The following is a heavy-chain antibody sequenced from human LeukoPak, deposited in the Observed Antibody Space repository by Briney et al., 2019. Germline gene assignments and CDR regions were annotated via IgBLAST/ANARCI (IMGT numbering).Heavy chain of an antibody. CDR3: ARSPSAAGEYYFDY. J-gene: IGHJ4*02. CDR1: GGSFSGYY. V-gene: IGHV4-34*01. D-gene: IGHD6-13*01. CDR2: INHSGST. Sequence: PSETLSLTCAVYGGSFSGYYWSWIRQPPGKGLEWIGEINHSGSTNYNPSLKSRVTISVDTSKNQFSLKLSSVTAADTAVYYCARSPSAAGEYYFDYWGQGTLVTVSS.